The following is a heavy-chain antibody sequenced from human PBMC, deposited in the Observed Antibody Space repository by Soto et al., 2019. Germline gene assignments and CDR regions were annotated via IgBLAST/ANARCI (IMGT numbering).Heavy chain of an antibody. CDR1: GFTFSSYT. Sequence: GGSLRLSCAASGFTFSSYTMNWVRQAPGRGLEWVSSIGTSSSYIYYADSVKGRFTISRDNAKNSLFLQMNSLRADDTAVYYCARDSVRDYLYYYYGMDVPGQGTTVTVYS. V-gene: IGHV3-21*01. D-gene: IGHD4-17*01. CDR2: IGTSSSYI. J-gene: IGHJ6*02. CDR3: ARDSVRDYLYYYYGMDV.